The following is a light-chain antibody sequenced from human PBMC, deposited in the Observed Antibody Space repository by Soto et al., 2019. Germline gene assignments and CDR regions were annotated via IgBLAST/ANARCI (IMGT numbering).Light chain of an antibody. CDR2: DVS. CDR3: SSYTSSSPYV. V-gene: IGLV2-14*01. CDR1: SSVVGGYNY. Sequence: QSALTQPASVSGSPGQSITISCTGTSSVVGGYNYASWYQQHPGKAPKLMIYDVSNRPSGVSNRFSGSKSGNTASLTISGLQAENEADYYCSSYTSSSPYVFGTGTKVTVL. J-gene: IGLJ1*01.